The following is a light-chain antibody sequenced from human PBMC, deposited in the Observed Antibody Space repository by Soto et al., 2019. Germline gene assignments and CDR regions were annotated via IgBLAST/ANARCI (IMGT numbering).Light chain of an antibody. J-gene: IGKJ1*01. CDR1: QGIRSD. CDR3: LQDYNYPRT. V-gene: IGKV1-6*01. Sequence: IQMTQSPSSLSASVGDRVTITCRASQGIRSDLGWYQQKPGKAPKLLIYGASRLQSGVPSRFSGSGSGTDFTLTITGLQPEDFGTYYCLQDYNYPRTFDQGTKVEIK. CDR2: GAS.